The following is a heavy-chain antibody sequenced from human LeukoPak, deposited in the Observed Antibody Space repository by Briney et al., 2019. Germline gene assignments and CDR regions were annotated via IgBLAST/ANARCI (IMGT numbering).Heavy chain of an antibody. V-gene: IGHV4-34*01. CDR2: INHSGST. J-gene: IGHJ3*02. D-gene: IGHD2-8*02. CDR1: GGSFSGYY. Sequence: SETLSLTCAVYGGSFSGYYWSWIRQPPGKGLEWIGEINHSGSTNYNPSLKSRVTISVDTSKNQFSLKLSSVTAADTALYYCARDVLAFDIWGQGTMVTVSS. CDR3: ARDVLAFDI.